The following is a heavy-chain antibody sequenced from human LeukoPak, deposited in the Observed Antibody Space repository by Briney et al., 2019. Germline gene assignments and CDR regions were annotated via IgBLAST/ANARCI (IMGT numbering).Heavy chain of an antibody. CDR1: GGTFSSYA. J-gene: IGHJ4*02. CDR3: ARDSSSWSYSDY. Sequence: ASVKVSCKASGGTFSSYAISWVRQAPGQGLEWMGGIIPILGIANYAQKFQGRVTITADKSTSTAYMELSSLRSEDTAVYYCARDSSSWSYSDYWGQGTLVTVSS. D-gene: IGHD6-13*01. V-gene: IGHV1-69*10. CDR2: IIPILGIA.